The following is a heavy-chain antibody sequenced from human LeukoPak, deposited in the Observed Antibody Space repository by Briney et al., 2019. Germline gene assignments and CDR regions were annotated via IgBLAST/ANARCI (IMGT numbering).Heavy chain of an antibody. V-gene: IGHV3-30-3*01. J-gene: IGHJ6*03. CDR3: ARGDIVVVPAVSHYMDV. CDR1: GFMFSDFD. CDR2: SPYDGINT. Sequence: PGGSLRLSCATSGFMFSDFDMHWVRQAPHKGLEWVAGSPYDGINTYYADSVKGRFTISRDNAKNSLYLQMNSLRAEDTAVYYCARGDIVVVPAVSHYMDVWGKGTTVTVSS. D-gene: IGHD2-2*01.